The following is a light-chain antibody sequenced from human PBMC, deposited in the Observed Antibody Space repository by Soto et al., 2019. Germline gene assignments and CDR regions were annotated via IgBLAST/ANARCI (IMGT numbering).Light chain of an antibody. V-gene: IGKV3-20*01. CDR1: QSVSSSY. Sequence: EIVLTQSPGTLSLSPGELATLSCRASQSVSSSYLAWYQQKPGQAPRLLIYAASSRATGIPDRFSGSGSGTDFTLTISRLEPEDFAVYYCQQYGSSSWTFGQGTKVEIK. CDR3: QQYGSSSWT. CDR2: AAS. J-gene: IGKJ1*01.